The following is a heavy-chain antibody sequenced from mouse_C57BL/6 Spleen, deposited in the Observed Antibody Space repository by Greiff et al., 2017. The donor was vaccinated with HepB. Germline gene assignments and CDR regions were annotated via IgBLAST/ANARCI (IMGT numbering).Heavy chain of an antibody. Sequence: EVKVVESGGGLVQPGGSLKLSCAASGFTFSDYYMYWVRQTPEKRLEWVAYISNGGGSTYYPDTVKGRFTISRDNAKNTLYLQMSRLKSEDTAMYYCARADSRTPFDYWGQGTTLTVSS. J-gene: IGHJ2*01. CDR2: ISNGGGST. CDR1: GFTFSDYY. CDR3: ARADSRTPFDY. D-gene: IGHD3-3*01. V-gene: IGHV5-12*01.